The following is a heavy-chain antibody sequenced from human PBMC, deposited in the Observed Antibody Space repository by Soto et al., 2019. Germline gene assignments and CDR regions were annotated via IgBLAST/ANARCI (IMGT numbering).Heavy chain of an antibody. CDR1: GFTFSSYA. J-gene: IGHJ4*02. D-gene: IGHD3-9*01. CDR3: ASSYDILTGYTFDY. Sequence: GGSLRLSCAASGFTFSSYAMSWVRQAPGKGLEWVSAISGSGGSTYYADSVKDRFTISRDNSKNTLYLQMNSLRAEDTAVYYCASSYDILTGYTFDYWGQGTLVTVSS. CDR2: ISGSGGST. V-gene: IGHV3-23*01.